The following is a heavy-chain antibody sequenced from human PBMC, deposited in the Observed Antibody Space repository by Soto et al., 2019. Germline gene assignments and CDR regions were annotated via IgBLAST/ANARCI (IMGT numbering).Heavy chain of an antibody. Sequence: GGSLRRSCPASGSTVSNYLMNWVLQAPGKGLVWISHTKNDGTTSYAYSVEGRFTVSRDDAKTSFYLQMSILRADDTAVYYCAKDRGEEGLKFLEWFGGMDVWGHGTTVTVSS. D-gene: IGHD3-3*01. J-gene: IGHJ6*02. V-gene: IGHV3-74*01. CDR2: TKNDGTT. CDR3: AKDRGEEGLKFLEWFGGMDV. CDR1: GSTVSNYL.